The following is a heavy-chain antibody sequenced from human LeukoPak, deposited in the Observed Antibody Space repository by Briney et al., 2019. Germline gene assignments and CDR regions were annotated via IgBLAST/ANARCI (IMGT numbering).Heavy chain of an antibody. J-gene: IGHJ4*02. CDR1: GYTFTSYD. V-gene: IGHV1-8*01. D-gene: IGHD1-26*01. CDR2: LSPNSGNT. Sequence: GSSVKVSCKASGYTFTSYDINWVRQAPGQGLEWLGWLSPNSGNTGYAQKFQDRVTMTRDTSISTVYIELSSLRSDDTAVYYCSRGEGVVGTLWGQGTLVTVSS. CDR3: SRGEGVVGTL.